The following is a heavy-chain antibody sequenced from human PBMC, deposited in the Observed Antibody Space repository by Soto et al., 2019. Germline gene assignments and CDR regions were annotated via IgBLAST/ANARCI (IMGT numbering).Heavy chain of an antibody. CDR1: GYSFATYG. J-gene: IGHJ4*02. Sequence: ASVKVSCKASGYSFATYGLNWVRHAPGQRLEWMGWINAGNGNTKYSQKFQGRFTITRDTSASTAYLERSYLRPEDTAVYYCARVDVWVVYGGQGTLVTVSS. CDR3: ARVDVWVVY. D-gene: IGHD2-15*01. V-gene: IGHV1-3*01. CDR2: INAGNGNT.